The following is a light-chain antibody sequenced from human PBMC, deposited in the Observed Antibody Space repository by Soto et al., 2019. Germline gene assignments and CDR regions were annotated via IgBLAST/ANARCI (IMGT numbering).Light chain of an antibody. Sequence: QSALTQPASVSGSPGQSTTISCTGTSSNIGSYYLVSWYQQHPGRAPKLLIYEDFKRPSGVSNRFSTSKSGNTASLTIAGRQAEDEADYSCCSYVGGWVFGGGTKLTVL. J-gene: IGLJ3*02. V-gene: IGLV2-23*01. CDR2: EDF. CDR3: CSYVGGWV. CDR1: SSNIGSYYL.